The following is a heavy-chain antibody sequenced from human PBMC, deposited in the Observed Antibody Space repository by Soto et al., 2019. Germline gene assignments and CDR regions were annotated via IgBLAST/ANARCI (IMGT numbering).Heavy chain of an antibody. CDR2: ISGSGGST. J-gene: IGHJ4*02. V-gene: IGHV3-23*01. CDR1: GFTFSSYA. D-gene: IGHD5-18*01. CDR3: VQGLGFYRYGYHRDPH. Sequence: GGSLRLSCAAAGFTFSSYAMSWVRQAPGKGLEWVSAISGSGGSTYYADSVKGRFTISRDNSKNTLYLQMNSLKAEATAVCYCVQGLGFYRYGYHRDPHWGQGT.